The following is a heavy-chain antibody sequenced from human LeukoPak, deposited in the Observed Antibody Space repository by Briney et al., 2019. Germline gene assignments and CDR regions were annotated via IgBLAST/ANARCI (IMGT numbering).Heavy chain of an antibody. Sequence: SVKVSCKASGGTFSSYAISWVRQAPGQGLEWMGGIIPILGTANYAQKFQGRVTITADESTSTAYMELSSLRSEDTAVYYCARDPYYCSGGSCYVAEYFQHWGQGTLVTVSS. CDR3: ARDPYYCSGGSCYVAEYFQH. D-gene: IGHD2-15*01. V-gene: IGHV1-69*01. CDR1: GGTFSSYA. J-gene: IGHJ1*01. CDR2: IIPILGTA.